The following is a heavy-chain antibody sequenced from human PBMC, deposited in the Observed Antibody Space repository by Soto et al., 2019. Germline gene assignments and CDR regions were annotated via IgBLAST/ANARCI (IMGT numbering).Heavy chain of an antibody. CDR1: GYTFTSYD. J-gene: IGHJ2*01. CDR2: MNPNSGNT. V-gene: IGHV1-8*01. Sequence: ASVKVSCKGSGYTFTSYDINWVRQATGQGLEWMGWMNPNSGNTGYAQKFQGRVTMTRNTSISTAYMELSSLRSEDTAVYYCARXGYCSGGSCYGDWYFDLWGRGTLVTVSS. CDR3: ARXGYCSGGSCYGDWYFDL. D-gene: IGHD2-15*01.